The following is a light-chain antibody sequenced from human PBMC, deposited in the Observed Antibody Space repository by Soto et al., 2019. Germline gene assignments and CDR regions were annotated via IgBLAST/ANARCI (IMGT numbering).Light chain of an antibody. J-gene: IGKJ5*01. CDR3: QQYGGSPIT. Sequence: EIGLTQSPATLSLSPGQTATLSCRASQSVSSYLAWYQQKAGQAPRLLMSGASNRASGVPVRFSGSGSGTDFTLTITRLEPEDFALYYCQQYGGSPITFGLGTRLEIK. CDR2: GAS. V-gene: IGKV3-20*01. CDR1: QSVSSY.